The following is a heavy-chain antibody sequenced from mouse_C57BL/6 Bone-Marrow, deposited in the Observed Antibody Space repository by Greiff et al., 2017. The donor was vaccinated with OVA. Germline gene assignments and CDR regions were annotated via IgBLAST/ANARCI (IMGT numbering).Heavy chain of an antibody. Sequence: QVQLQQSGPELVKPGASVTLSCKASGYTFPSYYINWVKQRHGTGLEWIGLIYPRDVSTKYNEKFKGKATVTVDTSSRTAYMELHSLTSEDSAVYFCAREVTGDYYAMDYWGQGTSVTVSS. V-gene: IGHV1-85*01. CDR2: IYPRDVST. CDR3: AREVTGDYYAMDY. D-gene: IGHD2-5*01. CDR1: GYTFPSYY. J-gene: IGHJ4*01.